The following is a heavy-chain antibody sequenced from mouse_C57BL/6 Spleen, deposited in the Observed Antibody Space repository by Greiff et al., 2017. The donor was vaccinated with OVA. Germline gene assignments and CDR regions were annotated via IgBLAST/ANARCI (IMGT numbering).Heavy chain of an antibody. CDR1: GYTFTSYW. J-gene: IGHJ3*01. V-gene: IGHV1-69*01. D-gene: IGHD3-2*02. CDR3: ARGDSSGYGFAY. CDR2: IDPSDSYT. Sequence: QVQLQQPGAELVMPGASVKLSCKASGYTFTSYWMHWVKQRPGQGLEWIGEIDPSDSYTNYNQKFKGKSTLTVDKSSRTAYMQLSSLTSEDSAVYYCARGDSSGYGFAYWGQGTLVTVSA.